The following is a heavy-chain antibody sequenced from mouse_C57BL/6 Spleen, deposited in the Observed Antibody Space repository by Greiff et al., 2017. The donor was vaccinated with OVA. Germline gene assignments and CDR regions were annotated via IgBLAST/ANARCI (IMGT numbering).Heavy chain of an antibody. J-gene: IGHJ4*01. V-gene: IGHV3-6*01. CDR1: GYSITSGYY. Sequence: ESGPGLVKPSQSLSLTCSVTGYSITSGYYWNWIRQFPGNKLEWMGYISYDGSNNYNPSLKNRISITRDTSKNQFFLKLNSVTTEDTATYYCARYYSNFYAMDYWGQGTSVTVSS. D-gene: IGHD2-5*01. CDR2: ISYDGSN. CDR3: ARYYSNFYAMDY.